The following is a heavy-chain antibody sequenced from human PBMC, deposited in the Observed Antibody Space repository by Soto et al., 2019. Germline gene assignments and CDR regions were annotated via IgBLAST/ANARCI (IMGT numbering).Heavy chain of an antibody. CDR2: IYYSGST. CDR3: AALPGYSSVHFDS. J-gene: IGHJ4*02. CDR1: GGSISSYY. V-gene: IGHV4-59*08. D-gene: IGHD6-19*01. Sequence: SETLSLTCTVSGGSISSYYWSWIRQPPGKGLEWIGYIYYSGSTNYNPSLKSRVTISVDTSKNQFSLKLSSVTAADTAVYYCAALPGYSSVHFDSWGQGTLVTSPQ.